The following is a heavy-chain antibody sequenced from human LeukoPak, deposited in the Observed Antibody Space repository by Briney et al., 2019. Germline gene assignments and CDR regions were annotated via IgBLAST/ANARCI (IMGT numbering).Heavy chain of an antibody. CDR2: MNPNSGNT. D-gene: IGHD5-24*01. Sequence: ASVKVSCKASGYTFISYDINWVRQATGQGLEWMGWMNPNSGNTGYAQKFQGRVTMTRNTSTSTAYMELSSLRSEDTAVYYCARGQRWLQTLNYWGQGTLVTVSS. J-gene: IGHJ4*02. CDR3: ARGQRWLQTLNY. CDR1: GYTFISYD. V-gene: IGHV1-8*01.